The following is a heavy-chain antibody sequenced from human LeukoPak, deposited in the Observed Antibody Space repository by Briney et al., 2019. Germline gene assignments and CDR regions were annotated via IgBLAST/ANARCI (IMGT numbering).Heavy chain of an antibody. D-gene: IGHD4-17*01. CDR2: IYHSGST. CDR3: ARNRSVTTTPGFDH. J-gene: IGHJ4*02. Sequence: SETLSLTCAVSGYSIRSGDYWGWIRQSPGKGLGWIGSIYHSGSTHYNPSLKSRVTISVDTSKNQFSLMLSSVTAADTAVYYCARNRSVTTTPGFDHWGQGTLVIVSS. CDR1: GYSIRSGDY. V-gene: IGHV4-38-2*01.